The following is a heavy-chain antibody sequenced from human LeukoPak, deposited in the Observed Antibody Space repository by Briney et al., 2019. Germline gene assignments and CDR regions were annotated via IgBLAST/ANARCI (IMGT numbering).Heavy chain of an antibody. CDR2: TYYRSTWYN. V-gene: IGHV6-1*01. CDR3: ARRLTQYDCFDP. J-gene: IGHJ5*02. CDR1: GDSVSSNSVT. D-gene: IGHD2-2*01. Sequence: SQTLSLTCAISGDSVSSNSVTGNWIKQSPSIGLQWLGRTYYRSTWYNDYAVSVRGRITVNPDTSKNQFSLHLNSVTPEDTAVYYCARRLTQYDCFDPWGQGILVTVSS.